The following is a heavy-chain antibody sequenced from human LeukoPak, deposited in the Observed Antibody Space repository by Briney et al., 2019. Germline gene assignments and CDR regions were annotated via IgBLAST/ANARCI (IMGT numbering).Heavy chain of an antibody. CDR1: GGSFSGYY. CDR2: INHSGST. CDR3: ARGLTSLRRSRAYYDSRPDAFDI. J-gene: IGHJ3*02. D-gene: IGHD3-22*01. V-gene: IGHV4-34*01. Sequence: SEPLSLTCAVYGGSFSGYYWSWIRQPPGKGLEWIGEINHSGSTNYNPSLKSRVTIPVDTSKNQFSLKLSSVTAADTAVYYCARGLTSLRRSRAYYDSRPDAFDIWGQGTMVTVSS.